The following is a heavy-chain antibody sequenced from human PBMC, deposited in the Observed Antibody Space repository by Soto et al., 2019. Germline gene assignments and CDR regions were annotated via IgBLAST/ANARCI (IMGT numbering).Heavy chain of an antibody. V-gene: IGHV5-51*01. CDR2: IYPGDSDT. D-gene: IGHD6-19*01. CDR3: ARQKSVAVAGTWYYYYGMDV. J-gene: IGHJ6*02. Sequence: PGESLKISCKGSGYSFTSYWIGWGRQMPGKGLEWMGIIYPGDSDTRYSPSFQGQVTISADKSISTAYLQWSSLKASDTAMYYCARQKSVAVAGTWYYYYGMDVWGQGTTVTV. CDR1: GYSFTSYW.